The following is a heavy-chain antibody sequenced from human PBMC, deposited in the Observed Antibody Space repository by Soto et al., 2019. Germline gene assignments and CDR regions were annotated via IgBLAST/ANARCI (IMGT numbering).Heavy chain of an antibody. Sequence: GGPLRLSCADSGFTFSSYSMSWVRQAPGKGLEWISAITGSGGSTYYSDSVKGRFTISRDNSKNTLYLQMNSLRAEDTAVYYCTKGLLHRSVTTLVWFDPWGQGAMVTVSS. D-gene: IGHD4-17*01. V-gene: IGHV3-23*01. J-gene: IGHJ5*02. CDR3: TKGLLHRSVTTLVWFDP. CDR1: GFTFSSYS. CDR2: ITGSGGST.